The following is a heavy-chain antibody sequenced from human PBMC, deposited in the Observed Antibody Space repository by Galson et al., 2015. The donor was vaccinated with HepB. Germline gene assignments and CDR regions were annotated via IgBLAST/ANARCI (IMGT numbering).Heavy chain of an antibody. CDR2: IDPSDSYI. D-gene: IGHD6-13*01. V-gene: IGHV5-10-1*01. CDR1: GYSFTSYW. CDR3: ARRHGYSSSWYTVDY. Sequence: QSGAEVKKPGESLRISCKGSGYSFTSYWISWVRQMPGKGLEWMGKIDPSDSYINYSPSFQGHVTISADKSISTAYLQWSSLKASDTAIYYCARRHGYSSSWYTVDYWGQGTPVTVS. J-gene: IGHJ4*02.